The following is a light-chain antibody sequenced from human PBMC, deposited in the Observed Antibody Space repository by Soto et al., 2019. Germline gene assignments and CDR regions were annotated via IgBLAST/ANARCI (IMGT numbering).Light chain of an antibody. CDR1: QRVSSGY. Sequence: EIVLTQYPRTLSSSPAERATLSCRASQRVSSGYCAWCQQKSGQAPRLLIYGASNRATGIPDRFSGSGYGTDFNLTISRLEPEDFAVYYCHQYGSSPWTFGQGTKVDI. CDR2: GAS. J-gene: IGKJ1*01. CDR3: HQYGSSPWT. V-gene: IGKV3-20*01.